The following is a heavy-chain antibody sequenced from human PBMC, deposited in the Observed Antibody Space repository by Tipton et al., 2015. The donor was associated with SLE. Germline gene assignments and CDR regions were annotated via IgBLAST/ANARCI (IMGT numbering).Heavy chain of an antibody. V-gene: IGHV4-61*01. Sequence: TLSLTCTVSGGSVSSGSYYWSWIRQPPGKGLEWIGYLYYSGSTNYNPSLKSRVTISVDTSKNQFSLKLSSVTAADTAVYYCARLNTAKDAFDIWGQGTMVTVSS. CDR2: LYYSGST. CDR1: GGSVSSGSYY. CDR3: ARLNTAKDAFDI. J-gene: IGHJ3*02. D-gene: IGHD5-18*01.